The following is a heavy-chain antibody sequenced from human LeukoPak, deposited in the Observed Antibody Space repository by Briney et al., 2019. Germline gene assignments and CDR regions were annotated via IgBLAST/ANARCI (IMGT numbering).Heavy chain of an antibody. V-gene: IGHV1-69*13. Sequence: GASVKVSCKASGGTFSSYAISWVRQAPGQGLEWMGGIIPIFGTANYAQKFQGRVTITADESTSTAYMELSSLRSEDTAVYYCARVYCSGGSCYRPYYYYGMDVWGQGTTVTVSS. J-gene: IGHJ6*02. CDR2: IIPIFGTA. D-gene: IGHD2-15*01. CDR1: GGTFSSYA. CDR3: ARVYCSGGSCYRPYYYYGMDV.